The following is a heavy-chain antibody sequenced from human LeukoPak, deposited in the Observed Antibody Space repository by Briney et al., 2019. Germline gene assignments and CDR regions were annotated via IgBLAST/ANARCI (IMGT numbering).Heavy chain of an antibody. CDR2: IYYSGST. D-gene: IGHD6-13*01. CDR3: ARHRRRGIAAAEVDY. Sequence: SETLSLTCTVSGGSISSYYWSWIRQPPGKGLEWIGYIYYSGSTNYNPSLKSRVTISVDTSKNQFSLKLSSVTAADTAVYYCARHRRRGIAAAEVDYWGQGILVTVSS. J-gene: IGHJ4*02. CDR1: GGSISSYY. V-gene: IGHV4-59*08.